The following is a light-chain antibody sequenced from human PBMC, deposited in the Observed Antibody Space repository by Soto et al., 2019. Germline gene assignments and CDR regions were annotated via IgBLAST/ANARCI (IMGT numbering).Light chain of an antibody. J-gene: IGKJ5*01. CDR1: QNVGLN. CDR2: TAS. V-gene: IGKV3D-11*02. Sequence: PGESATLSCRASQNVGLNFAWYQQKSGQPPRLLIHTASSRATGIPARFSGSGSRTDFTLTISSLEPEDFAVYYCQQRFNWQVTFGQGTRLEIK. CDR3: QQRFNWQVT.